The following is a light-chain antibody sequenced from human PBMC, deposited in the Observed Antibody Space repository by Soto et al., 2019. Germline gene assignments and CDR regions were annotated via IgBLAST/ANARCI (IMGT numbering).Light chain of an antibody. CDR2: DVS. J-gene: IGLJ1*01. Sequence: QSVLTQPASVSGSPGQSITISCTGTSSDVGGFIFVPWYQQHPGRAPKLMIYDVSNRPSGVSNRFSGSKSGNTASLTISGLQADDDADYYCVSYTTSASYVFGTGTQLTVL. CDR3: VSYTTSASYV. V-gene: IGLV2-14*01. CDR1: SSDVGGFIF.